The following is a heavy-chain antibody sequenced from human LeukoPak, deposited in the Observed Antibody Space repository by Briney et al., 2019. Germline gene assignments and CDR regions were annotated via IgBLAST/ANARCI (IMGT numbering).Heavy chain of an antibody. J-gene: IGHJ6*03. D-gene: IGHD3-10*01. CDR1: GGSISKYY. CDR3: ARGRGVRQTAARPQYYYGSFYYMDV. Sequence: ASETLSLTCNVSGGSISKYYWSWIRQPPGKGLEWIGYIYFSGNTNYNPSLKSRVTISVDTSKNQFSLKLSSVTAADTAVYYCARGRGVRQTAARPQYYYGSFYYMDVWGKGTTVTVSS. V-gene: IGHV4-59*12. CDR2: IYFSGNT.